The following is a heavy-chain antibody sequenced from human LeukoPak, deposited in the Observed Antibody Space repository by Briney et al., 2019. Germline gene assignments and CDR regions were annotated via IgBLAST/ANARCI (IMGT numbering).Heavy chain of an antibody. Sequence: GGSLRLSCAASGFTFSSYAMSWVRQAPGKGLEWVSAISGSGGSTYYADSVKGRFTISRDNSKNTLYLQMNSLRAEDTAVYYCEKPEFGGVIVPFDYWGQGTLVTVSS. D-gene: IGHD3-16*02. J-gene: IGHJ4*02. CDR2: ISGSGGST. V-gene: IGHV3-23*01. CDR3: EKPEFGGVIVPFDY. CDR1: GFTFSSYA.